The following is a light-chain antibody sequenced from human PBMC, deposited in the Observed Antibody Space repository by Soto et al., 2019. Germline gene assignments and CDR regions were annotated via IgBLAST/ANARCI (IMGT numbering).Light chain of an antibody. CDR2: EVS. CDR3: SSYAGSNNFVI. CDR1: SSDVGGYKY. J-gene: IGLJ2*01. Sequence: QSALTQPPSASGSPGQSVTISCTGTSSDVGGYKYVSWYQQHPGKAPKLMIYEVSERPSGVPDRFSGSKSGNTASLTVSGLQAEYESDYYCSSYAGSNNFVIFGGGTKVTVL. V-gene: IGLV2-8*01.